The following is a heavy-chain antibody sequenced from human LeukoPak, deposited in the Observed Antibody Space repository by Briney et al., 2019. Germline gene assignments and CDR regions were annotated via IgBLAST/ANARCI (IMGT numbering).Heavy chain of an antibody. J-gene: IGHJ4*02. D-gene: IGHD3-10*01. Sequence: GGSLRLSCAASGFTFSSYWMSWVRQAPGKGLEWVANIKQDGSEKYYVDSVKGRFTISRDNAKNSLYLQMNSLRAEDTAIYYCARARGAGPGAHFDYWGQGTLVIVSS. CDR2: IKQDGSEK. CDR3: ARARGAGPGAHFDY. V-gene: IGHV3-7*03. CDR1: GFTFSSYW.